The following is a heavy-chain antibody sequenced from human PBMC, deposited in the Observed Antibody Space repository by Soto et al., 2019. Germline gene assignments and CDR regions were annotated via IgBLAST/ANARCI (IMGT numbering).Heavy chain of an antibody. CDR2: ISAYNGNT. Sequence: ASAKVSCKASGYTFTSYGISWVRQAPGQGLEWMGWISAYNGNTNYAQKLQGRVTMTTDTSTSTAYMELRSLRSDDTAVYYCARELQEDYYYYYGMDVWGQGTTVTVSS. CDR3: ARELQEDYYYYYGMDV. V-gene: IGHV1-18*01. D-gene: IGHD4-4*01. J-gene: IGHJ6*02. CDR1: GYTFTSYG.